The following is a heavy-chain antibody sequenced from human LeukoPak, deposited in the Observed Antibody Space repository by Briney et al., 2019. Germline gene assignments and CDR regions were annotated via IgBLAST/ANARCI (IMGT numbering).Heavy chain of an antibody. CDR2: TSGGGGNT. J-gene: IGHJ4*02. D-gene: IGHD3-10*01. Sequence: GGSLRLSCAASGFTFRSYVMSWVRQAPGKGLEWISSTSGGGGNTYYADSVKGRFTISRDNSRNTLYLQMNSLRAEDTAVYYCAKDLTGGSGRSYYWGQGTLVIVSS. CDR1: GFTFRSYV. V-gene: IGHV3-23*01. CDR3: AKDLTGGSGRSYY.